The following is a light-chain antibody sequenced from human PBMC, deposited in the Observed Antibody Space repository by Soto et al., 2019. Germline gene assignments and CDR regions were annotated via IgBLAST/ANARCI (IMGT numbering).Light chain of an antibody. J-gene: IGLJ1*01. CDR2: EVS. CDR3: SSYSSSTVRYV. V-gene: IGLV2-14*01. CDR1: SSDVGSYDF. Sequence: QSVLTQPASVSGSPGQSITMSCTGTSSDVGSYDFVSWYQQHPGKAPKLLIYEVSNWPSGVSARFSGSKSDNTASLTISGLQAADEADYFCSSYSSSTVRYVFGSGTKLTVL.